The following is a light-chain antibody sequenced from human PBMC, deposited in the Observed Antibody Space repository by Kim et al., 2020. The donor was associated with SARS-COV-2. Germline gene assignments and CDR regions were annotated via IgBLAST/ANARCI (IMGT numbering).Light chain of an antibody. V-gene: IGKV1-33*01. CDR2: DAS. CDR1: QDISNY. Sequence: YASVGDRVTITCQASQDISNYLKWYQQKPGKAPKLLIYDASNLETGVPSRFSGSGSGTDFTFTISSLQPEDIATYYCQQYDNLPYSFGQGTKLEI. CDR3: QQYDNLPYS. J-gene: IGKJ2*03.